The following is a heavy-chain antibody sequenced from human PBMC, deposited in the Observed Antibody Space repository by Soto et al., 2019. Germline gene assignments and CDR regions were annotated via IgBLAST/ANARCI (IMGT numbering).Heavy chain of an antibody. V-gene: IGHV3-66*01. J-gene: IGHJ3*02. Sequence: GGSLSLSCAASGFTVSSNYMSWVRQAPGKGLEWVSVIYSGGSTYYADSVKGRFTISRDNSKNTLYLQMNSLRAEDTAVYYCARDRSTIYAFDIWGQGTMVTVSS. CDR3: ARDRSTIYAFDI. CDR2: IYSGGST. D-gene: IGHD3-3*01. CDR1: GFTVSSNY.